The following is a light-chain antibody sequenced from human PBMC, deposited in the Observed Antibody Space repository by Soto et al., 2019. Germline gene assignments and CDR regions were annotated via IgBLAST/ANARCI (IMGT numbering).Light chain of an antibody. CDR2: DVS. J-gene: IGLJ1*01. CDR3: CSHTTGSTRYA. Sequence: QSALTEPAYVSRSPGQSITISCSGISSDVDTYNYVSWYQLHPGEAPKVLIYDVSSRPSGVSNRFSGSRYGNTASLTISGLHAEDEAHYYCCSHTTGSTRYAFGTGTKLTVL. CDR1: SSDVDTYNY. V-gene: IGLV2-14*03.